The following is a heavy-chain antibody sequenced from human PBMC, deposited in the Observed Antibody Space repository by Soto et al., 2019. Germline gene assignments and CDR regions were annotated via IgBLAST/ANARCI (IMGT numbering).Heavy chain of an antibody. D-gene: IGHD3-9*01. J-gene: IGHJ4*02. CDR3: ARTFDTITYYFDY. CDR1: DFSFSSYA. CDR2: ISFDGNII. V-gene: IGHV3-30-3*01. Sequence: GGSLRLSCAASDFSFSSYAMHWIRQAPGKGLEWLAGISFDGNIIQYADSVKGRFIISRDNSKNTLYLQMNSLRGDDTAVYYCARTFDTITYYFDYWGQGTLVTVSS.